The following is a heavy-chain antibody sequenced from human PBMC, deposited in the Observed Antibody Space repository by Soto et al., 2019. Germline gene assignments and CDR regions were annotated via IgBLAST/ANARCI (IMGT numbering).Heavy chain of an antibody. V-gene: IGHV3-30-3*01. CDR3: ARAKIVEAAAGTGDP. Sequence: QVQLVESGGGVVQPGRSLRLSCAASGFTFSSYAMHWVRQAPGKGLEWVAVISYDGSNKYYADSVKGRFTISRDNSMNTLYLQMNSLRAEDTAVYYCARAKIVEAAAGTGDPWGQGTLVTVSS. CDR2: ISYDGSNK. J-gene: IGHJ5*02. D-gene: IGHD6-13*01. CDR1: GFTFSSYA.